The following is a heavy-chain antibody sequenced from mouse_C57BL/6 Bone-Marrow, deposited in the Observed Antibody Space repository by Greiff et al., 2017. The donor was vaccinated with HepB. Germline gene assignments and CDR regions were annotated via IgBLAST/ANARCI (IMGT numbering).Heavy chain of an antibody. CDR1: GYTFTNYW. Sequence: VQLQQSGAELVRPGPSVKMSCKASGYTFTNYWIGWAKQRPGHGLEWIGDIYPGGGYTNYNEKFKGKATLTADKSSSTAYMQFSSLTSEDSAIYYCARVNYYPPYYAMDYWGQGTSVTVSS. V-gene: IGHV1-63*01. CDR2: IYPGGGYT. CDR3: ARVNYYPPYYAMDY. J-gene: IGHJ4*01. D-gene: IGHD1-1*01.